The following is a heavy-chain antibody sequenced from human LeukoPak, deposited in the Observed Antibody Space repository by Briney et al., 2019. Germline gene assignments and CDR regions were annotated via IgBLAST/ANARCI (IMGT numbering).Heavy chain of an antibody. CDR2: INHSGST. J-gene: IGHJ3*02. V-gene: IGHV4-34*01. D-gene: IGHD6-13*01. Sequence: SETLSLTCAVYGGSFSGYYWSWIRQPPGKGLEWIGEINHSGSTNYNPSLKSRVTISVDTSKNQFSLKLSSVTAADTAVYYCARAIWVSGCWYGDAFDIWGQGTMVTVSS. CDR3: ARAIWVSGCWYGDAFDI. CDR1: GGSFSGYY.